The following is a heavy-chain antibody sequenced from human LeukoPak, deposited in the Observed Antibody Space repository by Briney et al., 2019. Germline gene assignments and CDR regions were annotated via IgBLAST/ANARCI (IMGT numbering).Heavy chain of an antibody. CDR1: GGTFSSYA. CDR2: IIPILGIA. D-gene: IGHD3-22*01. Sequence: GASVKVSCKASGGTFSSYAISWVRQAPGQGLEWMGRIIPILGIANYAQKFQGRVTITADKSTSTAYMELSSLRSEDTAVYYCARGRMYYYDSSGYYQPSMDVWGQGTTVTVSS. CDR3: ARGRMYYYDSSGYYQPSMDV. J-gene: IGHJ6*02. V-gene: IGHV1-69*04.